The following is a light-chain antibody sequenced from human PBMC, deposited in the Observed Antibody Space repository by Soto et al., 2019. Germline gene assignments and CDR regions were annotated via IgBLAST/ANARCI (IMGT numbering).Light chain of an antibody. Sequence: DIQMSQSPSTLSASVGDRVTITCRASRSLTRWLAWYQQKPGRAPKLLIYETSILQSGVPSRFSGSGSGTDFALTIRGVQPDDIATYYCQPCSTFWTFGQGTRVEVK. J-gene: IGKJ1*01. V-gene: IGKV1-5*03. CDR1: RSLTRW. CDR2: ETS. CDR3: QPCSTFWT.